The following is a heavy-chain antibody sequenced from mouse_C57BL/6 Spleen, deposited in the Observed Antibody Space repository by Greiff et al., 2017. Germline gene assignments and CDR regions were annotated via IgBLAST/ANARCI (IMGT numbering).Heavy chain of an antibody. CDR2: INPYNGGT. CDR3: ARIEYDVGGFDY. D-gene: IGHD2-4*01. J-gene: IGHJ2*01. V-gene: IGHV1-19*01. CDR1: GYTFTDYY. Sequence: VQLQQSGPVLVKPGASVKMSCKASGYTFTDYYMNWVKQSHGKSLEWIGVINPYNGGTSYNQKFKGKATLTVDKSSSTAYMELNSLTSEDSAVYYCARIEYDVGGFDYWGQGTTLTVSS.